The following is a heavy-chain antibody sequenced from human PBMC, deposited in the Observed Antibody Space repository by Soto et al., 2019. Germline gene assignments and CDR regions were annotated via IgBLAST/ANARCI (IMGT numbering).Heavy chain of an antibody. D-gene: IGHD3-10*01. CDR2: IDPDGSYI. Sequence: GESLKISCKGSGYNFTSYWISWVRQMPGKGLEWMGRIDPDGSYIKYSPSFQGHVTFSADKSISTAYLQWSSLKASDTAMYYCARGPPYSGSSLVPGDYFYVMDAWGQGTTVTVSS. CDR3: ARGPPYSGSSLVPGDYFYVMDA. CDR1: GYNFTSYW. J-gene: IGHJ6*02. V-gene: IGHV5-10-1*01.